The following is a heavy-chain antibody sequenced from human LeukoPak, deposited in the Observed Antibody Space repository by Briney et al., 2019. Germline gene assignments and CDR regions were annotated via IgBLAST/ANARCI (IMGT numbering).Heavy chain of an antibody. D-gene: IGHD3-10*01. Sequence: PGGSLRLSCAASGFTFSGYAMSWVRQAPGKGLEWVSAVSGSGGSTYYADSVKGRFTISRDNSKNTLYLQMNSLRAEDTAVYYCADPVLLSDYWGQGTLVTVSS. CDR3: ADPVLLSDY. V-gene: IGHV3-23*01. CDR2: VSGSGGST. CDR1: GFTFSGYA. J-gene: IGHJ4*02.